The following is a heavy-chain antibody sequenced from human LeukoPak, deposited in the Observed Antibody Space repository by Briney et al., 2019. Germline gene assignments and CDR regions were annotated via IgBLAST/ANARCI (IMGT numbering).Heavy chain of an antibody. D-gene: IGHD3-9*01. CDR3: ARDRYYDILTGYYRALDAFDI. Sequence: GGSLRLSCAASGFTSSSYGMNWVRQAPGKGLEWVSSISSSSSYIYYADSVKGRFTISRDNAKNSLYLQMNSLRAEDTAVYYCARDRYYDILTGYYRALDAFDIWGQGTMVTVSS. V-gene: IGHV3-21*01. J-gene: IGHJ3*02. CDR1: GFTSSSYG. CDR2: ISSSSSYI.